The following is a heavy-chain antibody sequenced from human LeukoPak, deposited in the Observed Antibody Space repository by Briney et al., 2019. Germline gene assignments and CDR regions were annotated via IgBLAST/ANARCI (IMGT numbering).Heavy chain of an antibody. CDR1: GLTLSNVW. Sequence: PGGSLRLSCAVSGLTLSNVWMNWVRQAPGKGLEWVGRIKPKTDGETTEYAAPVKDRFSISRDDSKSMMYLQMNSLKTEDTAVYYCITPLPYSAQGGQGTLVTVSS. CDR3: ITPLPYSAQ. CDR2: IKPKTDGETT. J-gene: IGHJ4*02. V-gene: IGHV3-15*07. D-gene: IGHD2-21*01.